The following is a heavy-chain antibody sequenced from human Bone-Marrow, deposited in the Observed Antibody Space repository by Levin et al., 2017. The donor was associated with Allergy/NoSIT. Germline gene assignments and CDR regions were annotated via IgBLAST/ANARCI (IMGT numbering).Heavy chain of an antibody. J-gene: IGHJ6*02. Sequence: GGSLRLSCAASGFSGYWMHWVRQAPGKGLVWVSRINSDGSRTNYADFVKGQFTITRDNAKNTLYLQMNSLRVDDTAVYYCTRDRKDDYGMDVWGQGTTVTVSS. D-gene: IGHD3-16*01. CDR2: INSDGSRT. CDR3: TRDRKDDYGMDV. V-gene: IGHV3-74*01. CDR1: GFSGYW.